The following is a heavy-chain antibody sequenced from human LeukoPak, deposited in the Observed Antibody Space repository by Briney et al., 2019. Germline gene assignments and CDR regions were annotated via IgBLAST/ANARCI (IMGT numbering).Heavy chain of an antibody. J-gene: IGHJ4*02. CDR1: GFTFSDYA. Sequence: AGGSLRLSCAASGFTFSDYALSWVRQAPGKGLEWVSDISGSGGSTNYADSVKGRFTISRDNSKNTLYLQMNSLRAEDTAVYYCAKDWAKYYDILTGYFNPGDYWGQGTLVTVSS. D-gene: IGHD3-9*01. CDR3: AKDWAKYYDILTGYFNPGDY. CDR2: ISGSGGST. V-gene: IGHV3-23*01.